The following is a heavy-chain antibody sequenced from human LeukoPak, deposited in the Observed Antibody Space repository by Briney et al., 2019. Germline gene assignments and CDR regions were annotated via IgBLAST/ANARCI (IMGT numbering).Heavy chain of an antibody. Sequence: SETLSLTCTVSGGSISSGDYYWSWIRQPPGKGLEWLGSIYYSGSTYYNPSLKSRVSISVDTSKNQFSLRLSSVTAADTAVYYCARYCKTTSCYTHDYWGQGTLVTVSS. CDR1: GGSISSGDYY. CDR2: IYYSGST. CDR3: ARYCKTTSCYTHDY. J-gene: IGHJ4*02. V-gene: IGHV4-39*07. D-gene: IGHD2-2*01.